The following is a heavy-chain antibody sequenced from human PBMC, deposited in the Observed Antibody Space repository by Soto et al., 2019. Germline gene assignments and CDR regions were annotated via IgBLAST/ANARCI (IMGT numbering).Heavy chain of an antibody. V-gene: IGHV1-3*01. D-gene: IGHD2-2*01. CDR1: GYTFTNYA. CDR2: INAGDGNT. J-gene: IGHJ6*02. Sequence: ASVKVSCKAFGYTFTNYAMHGVRQAPAQGLEWMGWINAGDGNTKYSQKFQDRVTITRDTSASTAYMELSSVRSEDTAVYYCARVYCSTNTGYGYYGMDVCGQGTTVTFSS. CDR3: ARVYCSTNTGYGYYGMDV.